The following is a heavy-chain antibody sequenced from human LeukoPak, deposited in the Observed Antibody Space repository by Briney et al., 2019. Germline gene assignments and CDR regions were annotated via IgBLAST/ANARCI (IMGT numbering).Heavy chain of an antibody. D-gene: IGHD3-3*01. V-gene: IGHV4-39*01. CDR2: IYYSGST. Sequence: WVRQAPGKGLEWIGSIYYSGSTYYNPSLKSRVTISVDTSKNQFSLKLSSVTAADTAVYYCARHVRFLEWLYPGFDYWGQGTLVTVSS. CDR3: ARHVRFLEWLYPGFDY. J-gene: IGHJ4*02.